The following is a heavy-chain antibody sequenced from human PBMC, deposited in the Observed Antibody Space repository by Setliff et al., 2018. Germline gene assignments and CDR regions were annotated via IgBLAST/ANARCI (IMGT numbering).Heavy chain of an antibody. J-gene: IGHJ3*02. Sequence: ASVKVSCKASGYTFTSYGISWVRHATGQGLEWMGWISAYNGNTNYAQKLQGRVTMTTDTSTSTAYMELRSLRSDDTAVYYCARDGQWGYGGNSGAFDIWGQGTMVTVSS. CDR1: GYTFTSYG. CDR2: ISAYNGNT. CDR3: ARDGQWGYGGNSGAFDI. D-gene: IGHD4-17*01. V-gene: IGHV1-18*01.